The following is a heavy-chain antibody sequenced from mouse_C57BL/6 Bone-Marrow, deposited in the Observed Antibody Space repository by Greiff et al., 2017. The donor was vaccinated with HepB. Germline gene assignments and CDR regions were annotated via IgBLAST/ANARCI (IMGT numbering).Heavy chain of an antibody. V-gene: IGHV5-9-1*02. Sequence: DVQLQESGEGLVKPGGSLKLSCAASGFTFSSYAMSWVRQTPEKRLEWVAYISSGGDYIYYADTVKGRFTISRDNARNTLYLQMSSLKSEDTAMYYCTRDPDYYGSRPPYFDYWGQGTTLTVSS. J-gene: IGHJ2*01. D-gene: IGHD1-1*01. CDR1: GFTFSSYA. CDR3: TRDPDYYGSRPPYFDY. CDR2: ISSGGDYI.